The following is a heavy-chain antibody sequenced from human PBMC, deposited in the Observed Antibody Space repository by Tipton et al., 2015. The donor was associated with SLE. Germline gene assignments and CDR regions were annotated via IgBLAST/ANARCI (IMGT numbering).Heavy chain of an antibody. V-gene: IGHV4-34*01. CDR3: ARQYYCGPRSCPMGY. Sequence: TLSLTCAVYGGSFSGYYWSWIRQPPGKGLEWIGEINHSGSTNYNPSLKSRVTISVDTSKKQFSLKLSSVTAADTAVYYCARQYYCGPRSCPMGYWGQGTLVSVSS. D-gene: IGHD3-10*01. CDR2: INHSGST. J-gene: IGHJ4*02. CDR1: GGSFSGYY.